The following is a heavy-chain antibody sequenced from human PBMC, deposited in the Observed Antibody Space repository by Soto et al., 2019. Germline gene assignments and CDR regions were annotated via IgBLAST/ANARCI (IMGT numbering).Heavy chain of an antibody. Sequence: QLQLQESGPGLVKPSETLSLTCTVSGGSISSSSYYWGWIRQPPGKGLAWIGSIYYSGSTYYNPSLKSRVTISVDTSKNQFSLKLGSVTAADTAVYYCARLASHDELLYHYYYYGMDVWGQGTTVTVSS. CDR2: IYYSGST. CDR1: GGSISSSSYY. V-gene: IGHV4-39*01. J-gene: IGHJ6*02. D-gene: IGHD2-2*02. CDR3: ARLASHDELLYHYYYYGMDV.